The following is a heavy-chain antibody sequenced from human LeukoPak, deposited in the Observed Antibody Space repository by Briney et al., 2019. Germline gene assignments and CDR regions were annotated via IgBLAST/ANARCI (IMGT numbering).Heavy chain of an antibody. CDR2: ISSSGSTI. CDR3: AIAMVRGVRDAFDI. Sequence: GGSLRLSCAASGFTSSSYEMNWVRQAPGKGLEWVSYISSSGSTIYYADSVKGRFTISRDNAKNSLYLQMNSLRAEDTAVYYCAIAMVRGVRDAFDIWGQGTMVTVSS. CDR1: GFTSSSYE. D-gene: IGHD3-10*01. J-gene: IGHJ3*02. V-gene: IGHV3-48*03.